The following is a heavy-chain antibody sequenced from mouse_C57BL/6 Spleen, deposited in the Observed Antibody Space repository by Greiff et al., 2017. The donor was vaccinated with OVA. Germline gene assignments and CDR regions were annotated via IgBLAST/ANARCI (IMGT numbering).Heavy chain of an antibody. J-gene: IGHJ2*01. CDR3: ARRSLGPYYFDY. Sequence: DVQLQESGPELVKPGASVKISCKASGYSFTGYYMNWVKQSPEKSLEWIGEINPSTGGTTYNQKFKAKATLTVDKSSSTAYMQLKSLTSEDSAVYYCARRSLGPYYFDYWGQGTTLTVSS. D-gene: IGHD4-1*01. V-gene: IGHV1-42*01. CDR1: GYSFTGYY. CDR2: INPSTGGT.